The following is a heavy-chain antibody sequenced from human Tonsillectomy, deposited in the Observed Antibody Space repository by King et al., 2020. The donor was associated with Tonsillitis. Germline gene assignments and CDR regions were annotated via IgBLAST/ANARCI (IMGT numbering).Heavy chain of an antibody. CDR3: TTDTERYHPTDDAY. CDR1: GLTFTNSW. CDR2: IKSKADGGTT. D-gene: IGHD3-9*01. J-gene: IGHJ4*02. V-gene: IGHV3-15*07. Sequence: QLVQSGGGLVKPGESLRLSCVASGLTFTNSWMNWVRQAPGKGLEWVGRIKSKADGGTTDYAAPVKGRLTISRDDSKTTVYLQMNSVKTEDTAFYYCTTDTERYHPTDDAYWGPGTLVSVSS.